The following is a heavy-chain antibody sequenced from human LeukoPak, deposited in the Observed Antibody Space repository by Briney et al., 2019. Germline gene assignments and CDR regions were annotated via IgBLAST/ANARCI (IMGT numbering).Heavy chain of an antibody. CDR1: GFTFSSYE. D-gene: IGHD6-19*01. Sequence: GGSLRLSCAGSGFTFSSYEMNWVRQAPGKGLEWVSYISSSGSTIYYADSVKGRFTISRDNAKNSLYLQMNSLRAEDTAVYYCARGGLGSAFDNWGQGTLVTVSS. CDR2: ISSSGSTI. J-gene: IGHJ4*02. V-gene: IGHV3-48*03. CDR3: ARGGLGSAFDN.